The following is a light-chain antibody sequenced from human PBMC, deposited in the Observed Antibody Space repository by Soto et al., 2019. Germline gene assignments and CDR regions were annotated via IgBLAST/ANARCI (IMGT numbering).Light chain of an antibody. CDR1: QDISKF. Sequence: DIQMTQSPSSLSASVGDRVTITCQASQDISKFLNWYQQKPGKAPKLLISDASNLETGVPSRFSGSGSGTDFTFTVSSLQPEDIATYYCQQYDDLPMYTFGQGTKLEIK. CDR3: QQYDDLPMYT. J-gene: IGKJ2*01. V-gene: IGKV1-33*01. CDR2: DAS.